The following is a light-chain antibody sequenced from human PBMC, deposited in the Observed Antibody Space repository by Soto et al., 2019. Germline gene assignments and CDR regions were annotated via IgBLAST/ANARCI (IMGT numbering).Light chain of an antibody. CDR2: GAS. J-gene: IGKJ1*01. V-gene: IGKV3-20*01. CDR3: QQYGSSPI. Sequence: IALTQSPGSLSLSPGARATLSSRASQSVSNDFLAWYQQKPGPAPRLLIYGASSRATGIPDRFSGSGSGTYFTLTISRLEPEDVAVYYCQQYGSSPIFGQGTKVDIK. CDR1: QSVSNDF.